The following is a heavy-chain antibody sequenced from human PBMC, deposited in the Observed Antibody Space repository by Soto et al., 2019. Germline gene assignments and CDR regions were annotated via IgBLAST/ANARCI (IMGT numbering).Heavy chain of an antibody. CDR2: MNPNSGNT. Sequence: QVQLVQSGAEVKKPGASVKVSCKASGYTFTSYDINWVRQATGQGLEWMGWMNPNSGNTGYAQKFQGRXXMXRXXSISTAYMELSSLRSEDTAVYYCARAPDYGMMLEIWGQGTMVTVSS. D-gene: IGHD3-10*01. CDR3: ARAPDYGMMLEI. CDR1: GYTFTSYD. J-gene: IGHJ3*02. V-gene: IGHV1-8*01.